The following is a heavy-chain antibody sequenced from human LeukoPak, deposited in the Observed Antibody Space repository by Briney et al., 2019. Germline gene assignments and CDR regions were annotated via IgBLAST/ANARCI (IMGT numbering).Heavy chain of an antibody. CDR3: ARDRGYSYGYNYYYYGMDV. CDR2: MNPNSGNT. CDR1: GYTFTSYD. D-gene: IGHD5-18*01. J-gene: IGHJ6*02. Sequence: GASVRVSCKASGYTFTSYDINWVRQATGQGLEWMGWMNPNSGNTGYAQKFQGRVTMTRNTSISTAYMELSSLRSEDTAVYYCARDRGYSYGYNYYYYGMDVWGQGTTVTVSS. V-gene: IGHV1-8*01.